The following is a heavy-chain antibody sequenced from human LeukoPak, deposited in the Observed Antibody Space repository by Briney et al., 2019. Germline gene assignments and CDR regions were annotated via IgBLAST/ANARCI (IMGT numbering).Heavy chain of an antibody. CDR2: ISSSSSTI. D-gene: IGHD2-2*02. CDR3: ARDRFIRSDIVVVPAAIRGSGWFDP. J-gene: IGHJ5*02. V-gene: IGHV3-48*01. Sequence: GGSLRLSCAASGFTFSSYSMNWVRQAPGKGLEWVSYISSSSSTIYYADSVKGRFTISRDNAKNSLYLQMNSLRAEDTAVYYCARDRFIRSDIVVVPAAIRGSGWFDPWGQGTLVTVSS. CDR1: GFTFSSYS.